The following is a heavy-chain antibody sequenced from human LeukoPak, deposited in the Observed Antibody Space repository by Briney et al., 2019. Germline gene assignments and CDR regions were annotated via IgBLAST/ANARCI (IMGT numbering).Heavy chain of an antibody. Sequence: GGSLRLSCAASGFTFSSYAMSWVRQAPGKGLEWVSAISGSGGSTYYADSVKGRFTISRDNSKNTLYLQMNSLRAEDTAVYYCARGDRDYDFWSGPHYGMDVWGQGTTVTVSS. CDR3: ARGDRDYDFWSGPHYGMDV. J-gene: IGHJ6*02. CDR1: GFTFSSYA. D-gene: IGHD3-3*01. CDR2: ISGSGGST. V-gene: IGHV3-23*01.